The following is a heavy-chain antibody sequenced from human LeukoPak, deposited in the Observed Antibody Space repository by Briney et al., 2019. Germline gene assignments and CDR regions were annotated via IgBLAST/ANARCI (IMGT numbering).Heavy chain of an antibody. J-gene: IGHJ4*02. V-gene: IGHV3-30*18. Sequence: GGSLRLSCVASGFTFSSYGMHWVRQAPGKGLEWVAVISYDGSNKYYADSVKGRSTISRDNSKNTLYLQMNSLRTEDTAVYYCAKDWGYSGYWFDYWGQGTLVTVSS. D-gene: IGHD5-12*01. CDR2: ISYDGSNK. CDR3: AKDWGYSGYWFDY. CDR1: GFTFSSYG.